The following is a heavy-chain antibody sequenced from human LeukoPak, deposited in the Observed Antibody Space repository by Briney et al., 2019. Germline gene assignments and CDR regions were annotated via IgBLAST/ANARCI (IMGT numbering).Heavy chain of an antibody. J-gene: IGHJ4*02. CDR3: ARARYYYDSSGYYYYFDY. Sequence: ASVKVSCKASGYTFTSYYMHWVRQATGQGLEWMGWMNTNSGNTGYAQKFQGRVTITRNTSISTAYMELSSLRSEDTAVYYCARARYYYDSSGYYYYFDYWGQGTLVTVSS. CDR1: GYTFTSYY. D-gene: IGHD3-22*01. V-gene: IGHV1-8*03. CDR2: MNTNSGNT.